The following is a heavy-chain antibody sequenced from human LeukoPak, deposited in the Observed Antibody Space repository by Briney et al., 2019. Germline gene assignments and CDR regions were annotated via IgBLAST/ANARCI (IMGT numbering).Heavy chain of an antibody. Sequence: GGSLRLSCAASGFTFSSYSMNWVRQAPGKGREWVSSISSSSSYIYYADSVKGRFTISRDNAKNSLYLQMNSLRAEDTAVYYCARGPMSSYYYMDVWGKGTTVTVSS. CDR2: ISSSSSYI. CDR3: ARGPMSSYYYMDV. V-gene: IGHV3-21*01. CDR1: GFTFSSYS. J-gene: IGHJ6*03. D-gene: IGHD3-10*02.